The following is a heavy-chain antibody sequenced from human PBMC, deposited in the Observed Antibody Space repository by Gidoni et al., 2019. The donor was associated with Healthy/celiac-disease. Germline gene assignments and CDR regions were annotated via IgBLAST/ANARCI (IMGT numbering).Heavy chain of an antibody. CDR2: IYYSGST. Sequence: QLHLQESGPRPVKPSETLSPPCTVSGGSISSSSYSWGWIRQPPGKGLEWIGSIYYSGSTYYNPSLKSRVTISVDTSKNQFSLKLSSVTAADTAVYYCARVAEGIVVVPAAIYYYYMDVWGKGTTVTVSS. CDR3: ARVAEGIVVVPAAIYYYYMDV. V-gene: IGHV4-39*01. CDR1: GGSISSSSYS. J-gene: IGHJ6*03. D-gene: IGHD2-2*01.